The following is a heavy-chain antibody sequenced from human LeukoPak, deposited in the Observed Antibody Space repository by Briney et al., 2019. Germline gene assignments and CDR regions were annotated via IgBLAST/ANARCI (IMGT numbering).Heavy chain of an antibody. D-gene: IGHD6-19*01. CDR2: IKQDGSEK. J-gene: IGHJ4*02. Sequence: GGSLRLSCAASGFTFSSYWMSWVRRAPGKGLEWVANIKQDGSEKYYVDSVKGRFTISRDNAKNSLYLQVNSLRAEDTAVYYCARVEGGWYGYSLVDYWGQGTLVTVSS. CDR1: GFTFSSYW. V-gene: IGHV3-7*01. CDR3: ARVEGGWYGYSLVDY.